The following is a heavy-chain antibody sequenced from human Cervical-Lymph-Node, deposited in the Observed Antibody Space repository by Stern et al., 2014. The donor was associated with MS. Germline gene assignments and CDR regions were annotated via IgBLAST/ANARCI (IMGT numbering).Heavy chain of an antibody. CDR1: GGTFSSYA. J-gene: IGHJ4*02. Sequence: VQLEESGAEVKKPGSSVKVSCKASGGTFSSYAISWERQDPGQGLEWMGGIITIFGTENYDQKFQCRVTITADESTSTAYMELSSLRSEDTAVYYCARSYGAVAGTGSDYWGQGTLVTVSS. CDR2: IITIFGTE. CDR3: ARSYGAVAGTGSDY. D-gene: IGHD6-19*01. V-gene: IGHV1-69*01.